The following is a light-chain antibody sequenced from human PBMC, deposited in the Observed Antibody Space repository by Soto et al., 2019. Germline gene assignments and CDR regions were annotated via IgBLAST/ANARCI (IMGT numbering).Light chain of an antibody. V-gene: IGKV3-15*01. J-gene: IGKJ1*01. Sequence: EIVMTQSPATLSVSPEERATLSCRASQSVSSNLAWYQQKPGQAPRLLIYGASTRATVIPARFSGSGSGTEFTLTISSLQSEDFAVYYCQQSNNWPPWTFGQGTKVEIK. CDR3: QQSNNWPPWT. CDR2: GAS. CDR1: QSVSSN.